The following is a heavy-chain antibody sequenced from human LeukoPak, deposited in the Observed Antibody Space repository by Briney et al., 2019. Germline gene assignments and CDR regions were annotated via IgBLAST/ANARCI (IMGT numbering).Heavy chain of an antibody. Sequence: GGSLRLSCAASGFTFINAYMTWVRQAPGKGLEWVGRIKSKSDGGTTDYAAPVKGRFTISRDDSKNTLYLQMKSLKTEDTAVYYCATDPYGDYETDTWGQGTLVSVSS. D-gene: IGHD4-17*01. CDR3: ATDPYGDYETDT. J-gene: IGHJ5*02. CDR2: IKSKSDGGTT. CDR1: GFTFINAY. V-gene: IGHV3-15*01.